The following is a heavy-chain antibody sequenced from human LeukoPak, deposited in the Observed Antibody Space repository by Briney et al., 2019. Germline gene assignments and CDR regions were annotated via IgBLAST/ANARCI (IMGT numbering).Heavy chain of an antibody. V-gene: IGHV3-23*01. J-gene: IGHJ4*02. CDR2: ISGSGGGT. Sequence: PGGSLRLSCAASGLTFSSYAISWVRQAPGKGLEWVSAISGSGGGTYYADSVKGRFTISRDNSKNTLYLQMNSLRAEDTAVYYCAKETGTISLYYFDYWGQGTLVTVSS. CDR3: AKETGTISLYYFDY. CDR1: GLTFSSYA. D-gene: IGHD3-3*01.